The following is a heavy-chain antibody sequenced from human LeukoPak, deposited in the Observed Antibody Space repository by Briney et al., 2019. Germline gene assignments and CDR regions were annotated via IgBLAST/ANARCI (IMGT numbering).Heavy chain of an antibody. J-gene: IGHJ4*02. V-gene: IGHV1-18*04. Sequence: GASVKVSCKASGYTFTSYGISWVRQAPGQGLEWMGWISAYNGNTNYAQKLQGRVTMTTDTSTSTAYMGLRSLRSDDTAVYYCARDRTVWFGELSPIDYWGQGTLVTVSS. CDR2: ISAYNGNT. D-gene: IGHD3-10*01. CDR1: GYTFTSYG. CDR3: ARDRTVWFGELSPIDY.